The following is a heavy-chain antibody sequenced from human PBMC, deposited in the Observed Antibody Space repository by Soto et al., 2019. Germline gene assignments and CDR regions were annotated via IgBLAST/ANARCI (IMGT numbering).Heavy chain of an antibody. V-gene: IGHV3-7*05. J-gene: IGHJ6*02. Sequence: EVQLVESGGGLVQPGGSLRLSCAASGFTFRTYWLSWVRQVPGKGLEWVANINLDGSEKNYVDSVKRRFTISRDNARNSLYLQMSSLRAEDTALYYCARDGSTSWYSYDYHGMDVWGQGTTVTVSS. D-gene: IGHD5-18*01. CDR2: INLDGSEK. CDR1: GFTFRTYW. CDR3: ARDGSTSWYSYDYHGMDV.